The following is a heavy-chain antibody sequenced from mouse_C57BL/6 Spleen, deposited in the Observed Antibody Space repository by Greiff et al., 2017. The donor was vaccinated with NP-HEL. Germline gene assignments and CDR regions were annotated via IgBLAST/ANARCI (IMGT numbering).Heavy chain of an antibody. Sequence: VQLQQSGAELVRPGASVTLSCKASGYTFTDYEMHWVKQTPVHGLEWIGAIDPETGGTAYNQKFKGKAILTADKSSSTAYMELRSLTSEDSAVYYCTNIYYDYGVAMDYWAQGTSVTVSS. V-gene: IGHV1-15*01. CDR2: IDPETGGT. CDR1: GYTFTDYE. CDR3: TNIYYDYGVAMDY. J-gene: IGHJ4*01. D-gene: IGHD2-4*01.